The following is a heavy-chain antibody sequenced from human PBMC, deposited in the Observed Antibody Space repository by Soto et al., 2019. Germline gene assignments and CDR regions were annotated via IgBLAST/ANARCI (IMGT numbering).Heavy chain of an antibody. CDR2: ISSSGSTI. D-gene: IGHD1-26*01. CDR1: GFTFSDYY. J-gene: IGHJ3*01. Sequence: GGSLRLACAASGFTFSDYYMSWIRQAPGKGLEWVSYISSSGSTIYYADSVKSRFTISRDNTKNSLYLQMNTLRTDDTALYFCVKAGKFKAFDVWGQGTLVTVSS. V-gene: IGHV3-11*01. CDR3: VKAGKFKAFDV.